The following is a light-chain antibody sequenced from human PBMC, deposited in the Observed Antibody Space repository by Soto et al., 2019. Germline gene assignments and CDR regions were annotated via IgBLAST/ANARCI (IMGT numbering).Light chain of an antibody. J-gene: IGLJ3*02. Sequence: QSVLTQPASVSGSPGQSITISCTGASSDVGDYNYVSWYQEHPGQVPKLIIFEVTTRPSGVSDRVSGSRSGNTASLTISGLQAEDEADYYCLSHTGSRTLFGGGTKLTVL. V-gene: IGLV2-14*01. CDR1: SSDVGDYNY. CDR3: LSHTGSRTL. CDR2: EVT.